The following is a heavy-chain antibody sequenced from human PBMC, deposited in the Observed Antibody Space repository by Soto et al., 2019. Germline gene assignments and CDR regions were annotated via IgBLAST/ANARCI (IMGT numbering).Heavy chain of an antibody. CDR2: ISYDGSNK. Sequence: QPWGSLRLSCAASGFTFSSYGMHWVRQAPGNGLEWVAVISYDGSNKYYADSVKGRFTISRDNSKNTLYLQMNSLRAEDTAVYYCAKELDEGPIHPNGVVIPGPFDYWGQGTLVTVSS. V-gene: IGHV3-30*18. D-gene: IGHD3-3*01. CDR3: AKELDEGPIHPNGVVIPGPFDY. J-gene: IGHJ4*02. CDR1: GFTFSSYG.